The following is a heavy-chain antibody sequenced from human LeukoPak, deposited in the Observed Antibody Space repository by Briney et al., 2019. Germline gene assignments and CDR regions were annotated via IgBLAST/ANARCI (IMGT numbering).Heavy chain of an antibody. J-gene: IGHJ4*02. V-gene: IGHV4-61*02. CDR2: IYTSGST. Sequence: SETLSLTCTVSGGSISSGSYYWSWIRQPAGKGLEWIGRIYTSGSTNYNPSLESRVTISVDTSKNQFSLKLSSVTAADTAVYYCAREYCGGDCYSGEFDYWGQGTLVTVSS. CDR3: AREYCGGDCYSGEFDY. D-gene: IGHD2-21*02. CDR1: GGSISSGSYY.